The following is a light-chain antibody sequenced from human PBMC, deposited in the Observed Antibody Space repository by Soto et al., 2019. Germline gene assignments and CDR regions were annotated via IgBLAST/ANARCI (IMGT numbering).Light chain of an antibody. V-gene: IGKV1-39*01. CDR3: QQSFSSPPYT. J-gene: IGKJ2*01. CDR2: AAS. CDR1: QSIDKY. Sequence: DIQMTQSPSSLSASVGDRVTITCRASQSIDKYLIWYQQKPGKAPKLLIYAASTLHTGVPSRFSGSGSGTDFTLTISGLQPEDFATYFCQQSFSSPPYTFGQGTKLEI.